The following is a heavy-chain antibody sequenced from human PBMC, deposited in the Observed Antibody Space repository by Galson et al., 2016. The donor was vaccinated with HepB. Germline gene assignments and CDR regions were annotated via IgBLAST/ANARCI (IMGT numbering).Heavy chain of an antibody. D-gene: IGHD5-24*01. J-gene: IGHJ4*02. CDR2: VSYDGKNE. CDR3: ARGTREFDF. Sequence: SLRLSCAASGFSFNTYTMNWVRQAPGKGLEWLALVSYDGKNEVYRDSVKGRFSISRDNPTNTLYLQLSSLRAEDTAIYYCARGTREFDFWGQGTLVTVSS. V-gene: IGHV3-33*08. CDR1: GFSFNTYT.